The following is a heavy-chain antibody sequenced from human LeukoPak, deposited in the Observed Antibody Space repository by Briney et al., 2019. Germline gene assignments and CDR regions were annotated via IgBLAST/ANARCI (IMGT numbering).Heavy chain of an antibody. CDR3: ARGAKRVVGTIYDFFDP. V-gene: IGHV4-38-2*02. D-gene: IGHD1-26*01. CDR1: GYSISSGYY. CDR2: IYHSGST. Sequence: SETLSLTCTVSGYSISSGYYWGWIRQPPGKGLEWIGSIYHSGSTYYNPSLKSRVTISVDTSKNQFSLKLSSMTAADTAVYYCARGAKRVVGTIYDFFDPWGQGTLVIVSP. J-gene: IGHJ5*02.